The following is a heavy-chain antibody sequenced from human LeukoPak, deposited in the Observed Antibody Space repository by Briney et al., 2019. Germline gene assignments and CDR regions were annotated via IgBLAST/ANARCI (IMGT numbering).Heavy chain of an antibody. CDR2: IYGADSDS. J-gene: IGHJ4*02. CDR3: ARRGSSSSSLYADY. V-gene: IGHV5-51*01. CDR1: GYSFTNYW. Sequence: ESLQISCKGSGYSFTNYWIGWVRQMPGKGLEWMGIIYGADSDSRYSPSFQGQVTISADKSINTPYLQWSSLKASATAIYFCARRGSSSSSLYADYWGQGTLVTVSS. D-gene: IGHD6-13*01.